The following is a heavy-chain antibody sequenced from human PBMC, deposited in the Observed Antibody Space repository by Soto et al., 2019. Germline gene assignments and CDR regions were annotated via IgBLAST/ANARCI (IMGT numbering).Heavy chain of an antibody. CDR2: VSFDGSHK. D-gene: IGHD3-3*01. Sequence: PGGSLRLSCAASGFTFRSYAIHWVRQAPGKGLEWVADVSFDGSHKTYAVPVRGRFTLSRDNSKKTVYLQMNSLRAEDTAVYYCAKLGDAVSGFFDFWGQGTQVTV. CDR1: GFTFRSYA. CDR3: AKLGDAVSGFFDF. J-gene: IGHJ5*01. V-gene: IGHV3-30*18.